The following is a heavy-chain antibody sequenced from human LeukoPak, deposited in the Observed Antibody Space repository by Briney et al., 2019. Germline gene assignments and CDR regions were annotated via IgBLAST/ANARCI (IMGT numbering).Heavy chain of an antibody. Sequence: GGSLRLSCEVSGFTFTSYWMSWVRQAPGKGLEWVANIKQDGSVHYYVDSVKGRFTISRDNAKTSLYLQMNSLRAEDTAVYYCAELGITMIGGVWGKGTTVTISS. CDR1: GFTFTSYW. CDR3: AELGITMIGGV. D-gene: IGHD3-10*02. J-gene: IGHJ6*04. V-gene: IGHV3-7*01. CDR2: IKQDGSVH.